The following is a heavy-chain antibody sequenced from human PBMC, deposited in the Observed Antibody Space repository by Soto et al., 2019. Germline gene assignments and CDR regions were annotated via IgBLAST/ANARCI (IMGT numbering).Heavy chain of an antibody. V-gene: IGHV3-72*01. J-gene: IGHJ4*02. Sequence: EVQLVESGGGLVQPGGSLRLSCAASGFTFSDHYMDWVRQAPGKGLEWVGRIRNKANSYTTEYAASVKGRFTISRDDSKNSLYLQMNSLKTEDTAVYYCARVWNYYYDYWGQGTLVTVSS. CDR1: GFTFSDHY. CDR3: ARVWNYYYDY. CDR2: IRNKANSYTT. D-gene: IGHD1-7*01.